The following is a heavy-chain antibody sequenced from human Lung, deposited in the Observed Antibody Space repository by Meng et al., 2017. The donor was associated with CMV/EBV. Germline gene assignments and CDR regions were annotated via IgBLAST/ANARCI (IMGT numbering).Heavy chain of an antibody. J-gene: IGHJ3*02. CDR1: GFTFSSYW. Sequence: ESXKISXAASGFTFSSYWMHWVRQAPGKGLVWVSRINSDGSSTSYADSVKGRFTISRDNAKNTLYLQMNSLRAEDTAVYYCAREQPNSDAFDIWGQGTMV. CDR3: AREQPNSDAFDI. CDR2: INSDGSST. V-gene: IGHV3-74*01. D-gene: IGHD4-23*01.